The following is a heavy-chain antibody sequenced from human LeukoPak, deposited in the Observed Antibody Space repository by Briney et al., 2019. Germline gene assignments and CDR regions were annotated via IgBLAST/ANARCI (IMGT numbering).Heavy chain of an antibody. CDR2: ISSSSSTI. D-gene: IGHD5-18*01. V-gene: IGHV3-48*01. J-gene: IGHJ4*02. Sequence: GGSLRLSCAASGITFSSYSMNWVRQVPGKGLEWVSYISSSSSTIYYADSVKGRFTISRDNSKNTVYLQMNSLRAEHTAVYYCANDLGWIQLNLGRGQGTLVTVSS. CDR3: ANDLGWIQLNLG. CDR1: GITFSSYS.